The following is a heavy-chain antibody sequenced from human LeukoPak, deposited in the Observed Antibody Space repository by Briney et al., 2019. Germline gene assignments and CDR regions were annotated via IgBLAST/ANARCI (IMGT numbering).Heavy chain of an antibody. V-gene: IGHV3-7*03. Sequence: GGSLRLSCAASGFTFSSYWMSWVRQAPGKGLEWVANIKQDGSEKYYVDSVKGRFTISRDNAKNSLYLQMNSLRAEDMALYYCAKGTSQWLANDPFDYWGQGTLVTVSS. D-gene: IGHD6-19*01. CDR2: IKQDGSEK. J-gene: IGHJ4*02. CDR3: AKGTSQWLANDPFDY. CDR1: GFTFSSYW.